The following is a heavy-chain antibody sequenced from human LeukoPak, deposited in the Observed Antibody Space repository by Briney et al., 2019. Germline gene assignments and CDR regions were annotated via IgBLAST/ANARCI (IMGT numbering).Heavy chain of an antibody. Sequence: GGSLRLSCAASGFTFSSYAMHWVRQAPGKELEWVAVISYDGSNKYYADSVKGRFTISRDNSKNTLYLQMNSLRAEDTAVYYCARDLGTRRDYWGQGTLVTVSS. J-gene: IGHJ4*02. V-gene: IGHV3-30*04. CDR1: GFTFSSYA. D-gene: IGHD7-27*01. CDR3: ARDLGTRRDY. CDR2: ISYDGSNK.